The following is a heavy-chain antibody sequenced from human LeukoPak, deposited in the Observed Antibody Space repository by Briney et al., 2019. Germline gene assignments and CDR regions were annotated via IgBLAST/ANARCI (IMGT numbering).Heavy chain of an antibody. V-gene: IGHV4-59*01. D-gene: IGHD3-22*01. CDR2: IYYSGST. CDR1: GGSISSYY. Sequence: PSETLSLTCTVSGGSISSYYWSWIRQPPGKGLEWIGYIYYSGSTNYNPSLKSRVTISVDTSKNQFSLKLSSVTAADTAVYYCAALAGYDSSGYYSYSFDYWGQGTLVTVSS. J-gene: IGHJ4*02. CDR3: AALAGYDSSGYYSYSFDY.